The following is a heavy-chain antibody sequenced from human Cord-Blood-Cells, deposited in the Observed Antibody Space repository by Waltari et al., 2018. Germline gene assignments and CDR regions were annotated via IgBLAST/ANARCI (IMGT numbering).Heavy chain of an antibody. J-gene: IGHJ4*02. Sequence: EVQLVESGGGLIQPGGSLRLSCAASGFTVSSNYMSWVRQAPGKGLEGVSVIYRCGSTYYADSVKGRFTISRDNPKNTLYLQMNSLRAEDTAVYYCARDPTGYSAAWGQGTLVTVSS. CDR3: ARDPTGYSAA. CDR1: GFTVSSNY. D-gene: IGHD6-25*01. CDR2: IYRCGST. V-gene: IGHV3-53*01.